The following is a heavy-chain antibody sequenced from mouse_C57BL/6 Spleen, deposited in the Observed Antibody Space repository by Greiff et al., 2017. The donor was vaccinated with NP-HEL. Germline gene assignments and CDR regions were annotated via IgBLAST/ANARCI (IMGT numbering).Heavy chain of an antibody. CDR2: ISSGSSTI. J-gene: IGHJ2*01. Sequence: EVMLVESGGGLVKPGGSLKLSCAASGFTFNDYGMHWVRQAPEKGLEWVAYISSGSSTIYYADTVKGRFTISRDNAKNTLFLQMTSLRSEDTAMYYCARIDYGPFDYWGQGTTLTVSS. D-gene: IGHD1-2*01. V-gene: IGHV5-17*01. CDR1: GFTFNDYG. CDR3: ARIDYGPFDY.